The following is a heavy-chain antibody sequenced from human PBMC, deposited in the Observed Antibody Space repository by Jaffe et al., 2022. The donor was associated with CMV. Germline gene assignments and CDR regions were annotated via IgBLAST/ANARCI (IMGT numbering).Heavy chain of an antibody. CDR3: ARDGYNYVSYYYYGMDV. J-gene: IGHJ6*02. CDR2: ISSSSSTI. D-gene: IGHD5-12*01. V-gene: IGHV3-48*02. Sequence: EVQLVESGGGLVQPGGSLRLSCAASGFTFSSYSMNWVRQAPGKGLEWVSYISSSSSTIYYADSVKGRFTISRDNAKNSLYLQMNSLRDEDTAVYYCARDGYNYVSYYYYGMDVWGQGTTVTVSS. CDR1: GFTFSSYS.